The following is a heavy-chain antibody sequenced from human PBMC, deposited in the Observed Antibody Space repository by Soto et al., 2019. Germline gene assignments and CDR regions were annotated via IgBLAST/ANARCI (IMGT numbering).Heavy chain of an antibody. CDR2: IYSSGNT. Sequence: KTSETLSLTCSVSGGTISGYYWTWIRQPAGKGQEWIGRIYSSGNTKYNPSLQSRVTMSLDTSNNQFSLRLTSVTAADTAVYYCARGQRFSDWFDPWGQGTLVTVSS. CDR3: ARGQRFSDWFDP. V-gene: IGHV4-4*07. D-gene: IGHD3-3*01. CDR1: GGTISGYY. J-gene: IGHJ5*02.